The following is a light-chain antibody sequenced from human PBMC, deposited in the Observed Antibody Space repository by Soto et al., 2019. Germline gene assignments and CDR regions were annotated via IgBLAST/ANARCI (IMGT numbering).Light chain of an antibody. J-gene: IGKJ1*01. CDR2: LGS. CDR3: MQNLQGFRM. V-gene: IGKV2-28*01. CDR1: QSLLHSNGYNF. Sequence: DIVMTQSPLSLSVTPGEPASISCRSSQSLLHSNGYNFLDWYLQKPGQSPKLLIYLGSYRASGVPDRFSGSGSGTDFTLKISSVEAEDVGVYYCMQNLQGFRMFGQGTKVESK.